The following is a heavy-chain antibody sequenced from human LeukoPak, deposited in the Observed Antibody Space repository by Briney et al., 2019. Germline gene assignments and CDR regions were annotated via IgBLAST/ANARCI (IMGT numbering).Heavy chain of an antibody. V-gene: IGHV1-3*01. Sequence: ASVKVSCKASGYTFTNYAVHWVRLAPGQGLERMGWISAGNGKTKYSQKLQGRVTITRDTSASTAYMELSSLRSEDTAVYYCARDVIDGRGYSFGYDYWGQGTLVTVSS. CDR2: ISAGNGKT. D-gene: IGHD5-18*01. J-gene: IGHJ4*02. CDR1: GYTFTNYA. CDR3: ARDVIDGRGYSFGYDY.